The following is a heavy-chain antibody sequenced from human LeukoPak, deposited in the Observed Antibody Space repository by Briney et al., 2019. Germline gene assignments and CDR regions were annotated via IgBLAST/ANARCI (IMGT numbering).Heavy chain of an antibody. CDR3: ARDIAAAGYFDY. V-gene: IGHV4-59*01. D-gene: IGHD6-13*01. Sequence: SETLSLTCTVSGGSISSYYWSWIRQPPGKGLEWIGYIYYSGSTNYNPSLTSRVTISVDTSKNQFSLKLSSVTAADTAVYYCARDIAAAGYFDYWGQGTLVTVSS. J-gene: IGHJ4*03. CDR1: GGSISSYY. CDR2: IYYSGST.